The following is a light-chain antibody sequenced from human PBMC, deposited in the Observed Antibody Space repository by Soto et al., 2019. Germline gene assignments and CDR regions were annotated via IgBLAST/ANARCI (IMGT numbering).Light chain of an antibody. Sequence: QSVLTQPASASGVVGQGGSISCTGTSSDVGGYNYVSWYQQYPGKAPKLMIYEVSERPSGVPDRFSGSKSGNTASLTVSGLQADDEADYYCSSYSGTNYHYVFGTGTKVTVL. CDR2: EVS. J-gene: IGLJ1*01. V-gene: IGLV2-8*01. CDR1: SSDVGGYNY. CDR3: SSYSGTNYHYV.